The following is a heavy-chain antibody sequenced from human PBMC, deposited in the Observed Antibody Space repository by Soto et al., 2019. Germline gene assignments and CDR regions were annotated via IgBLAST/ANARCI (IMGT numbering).Heavy chain of an antibody. CDR3: ARDSGKGAYFDY. V-gene: IGHV3-72*01. J-gene: IGHJ4*01. Sequence: EVQLVESGGGLVQPGGSQRLSCAASGFTFSDHYMDWVRQAPGKGLEWVGRIRNKANSYTTDYAASVQGRITISRDDSKDSLYLQMNSLKTEDTAIYYCARDSGKGAYFDYWGHGTLATVSS. CDR2: IRNKANSYTT. CDR1: GFTFSDHY. D-gene: IGHD1-26*01.